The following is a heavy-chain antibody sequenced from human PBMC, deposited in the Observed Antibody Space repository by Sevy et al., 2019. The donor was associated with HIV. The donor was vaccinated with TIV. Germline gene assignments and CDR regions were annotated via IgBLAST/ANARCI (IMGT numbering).Heavy chain of an antibody. V-gene: IGHV5-51*01. Sequence: GESLKISCKGSGYSFTSYWIGWVRQMPGKGLEWMGIIYPGDSDTRYSPSFQGQVTISAYKSISTAYRQWSSLKASDTAMYYCARCGLLRYFDWLSPALDAFDIWGQGTMVTVSS. D-gene: IGHD3-9*01. CDR2: IYPGDSDT. CDR3: ARCGLLRYFDWLSPALDAFDI. CDR1: GYSFTSYW. J-gene: IGHJ3*02.